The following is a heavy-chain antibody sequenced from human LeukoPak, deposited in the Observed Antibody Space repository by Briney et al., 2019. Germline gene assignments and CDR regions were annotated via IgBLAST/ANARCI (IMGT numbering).Heavy chain of an antibody. V-gene: IGHV1-2*06. CDR1: GGTFSSYA. D-gene: IGHD3-16*02. Sequence: ASVKVSCKASGGTFSSYAISWVRQAPGQGLEWMGRINPNSGGTNYAQKFQGRVTMTRDTSISTAYMELSRLRSDDTAVYYCARDLSRSPAWFDPWGQGTLVTVSS. CDR2: INPNSGGT. CDR3: ARDLSRSPAWFDP. J-gene: IGHJ5*02.